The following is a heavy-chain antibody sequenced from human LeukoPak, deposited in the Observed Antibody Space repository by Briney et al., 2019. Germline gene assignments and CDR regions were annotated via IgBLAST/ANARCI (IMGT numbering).Heavy chain of an antibody. CDR2: INTNTGNP. D-gene: IGHD2-2*01. CDR3: ARGGVVPAASRRYYYYGMDV. Sequence: ASVKVSCKASGYTFTSYAMNWVRQAPGQGLEWMGWINTNTGNPTYAQGFTGRFVFSLDTSVSTAYLQISSLKAGDTAVYYCARGGVVPAASRRYYYYGMDVWGQGTTVTVSS. CDR1: GYTFTSYA. J-gene: IGHJ6*02. V-gene: IGHV7-4-1*02.